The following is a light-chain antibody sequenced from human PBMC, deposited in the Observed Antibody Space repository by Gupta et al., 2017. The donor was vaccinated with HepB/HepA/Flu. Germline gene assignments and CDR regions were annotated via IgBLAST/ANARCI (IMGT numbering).Light chain of an antibody. CDR2: AAS. J-gene: IGKJ4*01. Sequence: DIQMTQSPSSLSASVGDRVTITCRAGQSISTYLNWYQQKPGKAPKLLIYAASSLQSGVPSRFSGSGSGTDFTLTISSLQVEDFATYYCQQSDSTPLTFGGGTKVEIK. CDR3: QQSDSTPLT. V-gene: IGKV1-39*01. CDR1: QSISTY.